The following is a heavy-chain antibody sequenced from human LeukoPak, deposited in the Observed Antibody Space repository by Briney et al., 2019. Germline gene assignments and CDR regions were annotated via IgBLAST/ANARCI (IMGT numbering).Heavy chain of an antibody. CDR3: AKNRGGSGYSDSHY. J-gene: IGHJ4*02. V-gene: IGHV3-23*01. CDR1: GFTFSSYA. D-gene: IGHD2-15*01. CDR2: ISGSGDST. Sequence: GGSLRLSCAASGFTFSSYAMSWVRQAPGKGLEWVSGISGSGDSTYYADSVKGRFTISRDNSKNTLYLQMNSLRAEDTAVYYCAKNRGGSGYSDSHYWGQGTLVTVSS.